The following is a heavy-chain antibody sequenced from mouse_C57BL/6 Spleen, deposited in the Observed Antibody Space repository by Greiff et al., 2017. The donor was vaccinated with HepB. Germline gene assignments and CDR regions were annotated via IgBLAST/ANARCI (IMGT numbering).Heavy chain of an antibody. D-gene: IGHD1-1*01. CDR3: ARATTVGLPMDY. CDR1: GYAFSSSW. V-gene: IGHV1-82*01. CDR2: IYPGDGDT. J-gene: IGHJ4*01. Sequence: QVQLQQSGPELVKPGASVKISCKASGYAFSSSWMNWVKQRPGKGLEWIGRIYPGDGDTNYNGKFKGKATLTADKSSSTAYMQLSSLTSEDSAVYVCARATTVGLPMDYWGQGTSVTVSS.